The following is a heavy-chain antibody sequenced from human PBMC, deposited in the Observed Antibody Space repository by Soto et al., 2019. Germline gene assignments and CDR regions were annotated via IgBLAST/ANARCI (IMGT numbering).Heavy chain of an antibody. CDR3: ARQEQQLAPVVSYYFDY. V-gene: IGHV4-39*01. CDR2: IYYSGST. CDR1: GGSISSSSYY. J-gene: IGHJ4*02. D-gene: IGHD6-13*01. Sequence: PSETLSLTCTVSGGSISSSSYYWGWIRQPPGKGLDWIGSIYYSGSTYYNPSLKSRVTISVDTSKNQFSLKLSSVTAADTAGYYCARQEQQLAPVVSYYFDYWGQGTLVT.